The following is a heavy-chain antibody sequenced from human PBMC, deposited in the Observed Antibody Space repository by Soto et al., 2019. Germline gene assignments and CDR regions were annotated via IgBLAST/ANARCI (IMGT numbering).Heavy chain of an antibody. CDR1: SGSISSEQR. J-gene: IGHJ4*02. CDR2: IHHSGST. V-gene: IGHV4-4*02. CDR3: VRSFGWYAIDH. D-gene: IGHD6-19*01. Sequence: QMQLQESGPGLVKPSETLSLICTVSSGSISSEQRWSWVRQPPGKGLEWIGEIHHSGSTNENPSLRSLVTMSVDKSKNQFSLKLNSVTAADTAVYFCVRSFGWYAIDHWGQGTLVIVSS.